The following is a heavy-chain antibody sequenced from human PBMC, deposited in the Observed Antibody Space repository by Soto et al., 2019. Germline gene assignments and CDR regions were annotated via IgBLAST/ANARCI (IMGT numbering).Heavy chain of an antibody. J-gene: IGHJ4*02. V-gene: IGHV4-39*01. Sequence: TSETLSLTCTVSGDSIRSSSFYWGWIRQPPGKGLEWIGSIYYSGSTYYNPSLKSRVTISVDTSKNQFSLKLNSVTAADTAVYYGARLQMATTHYWGQGTLVTVSS. D-gene: IGHD1-1*01. CDR2: IYYSGST. CDR3: ARLQMATTHY. CDR1: GDSIRSSSFY.